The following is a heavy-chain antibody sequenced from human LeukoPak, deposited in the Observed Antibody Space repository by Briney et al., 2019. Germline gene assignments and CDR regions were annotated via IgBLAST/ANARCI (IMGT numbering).Heavy chain of an antibody. Sequence: ASVKVSCKASGYTFISYGISWVRQAPGQGLEWMGWISAYNGNTNYAQKLQGRVTMTTDTSTSTAYMELRSLRSDDTAVYHCARDGRFEELSDYWGQGTLVTVSS. CDR2: ISAYNGNT. CDR1: GYTFISYG. J-gene: IGHJ4*02. CDR3: ARDGRFEELSDY. V-gene: IGHV1-18*01. D-gene: IGHD3-10*01.